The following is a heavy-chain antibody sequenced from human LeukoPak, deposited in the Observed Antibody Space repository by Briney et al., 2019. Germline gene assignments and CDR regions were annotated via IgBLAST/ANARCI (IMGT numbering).Heavy chain of an antibody. CDR1: KFTFSSYA. CDR3: ARAHRRRDTIFGVVIIRGEDFDY. J-gene: IGHJ4*02. V-gene: IGHV3-23*01. Sequence: PGGSLRLSCAASKFTFSSYAMSWVRQAPGKGLEWVSSISGSGGSTYYADSVKGRFTISRDNSKDTLYLQMNSLRAEDTAVYYCARAHRRRDTIFGVVIIRGEDFDYWGQGTLVTVSS. CDR2: ISGSGGST. D-gene: IGHD3-3*01.